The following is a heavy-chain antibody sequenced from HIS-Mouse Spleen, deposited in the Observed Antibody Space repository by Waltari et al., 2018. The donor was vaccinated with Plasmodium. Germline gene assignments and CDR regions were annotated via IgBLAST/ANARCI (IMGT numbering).Heavy chain of an antibody. D-gene: IGHD6-13*01. J-gene: IGHJ1*01. CDR1: GYTFTGYY. CDR2: IKPNSGGT. CDR3: ARVLGYKAAAGTFVEYFQH. V-gene: IGHV1-2*02. Sequence: QVQLVQSGAEVKKPGASVKVSCKASGYTFTGYYMHWVRQAPGKGLEWMGWIKPNSGGTNYAQKFQGRVTMTRDTSISTAYMELSRLRSDDTAVYYCARVLGYKAAAGTFVEYFQHWGQGTLVTVSS.